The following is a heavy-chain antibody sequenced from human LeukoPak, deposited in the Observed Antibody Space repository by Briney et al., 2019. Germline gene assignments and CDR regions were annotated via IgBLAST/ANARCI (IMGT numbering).Heavy chain of an antibody. V-gene: IGHV3-23*01. CDR1: GFTFSSYA. Sequence: GRSLRLSCAASGFTFSSYAMSWVRQAPGKGLEWVSAISGSGGSTYYADSVKGRFTISRDNSKNTLYRQINSLRAEATAVYYCAKEETTAPRTFDYWGHGTLVTVSS. D-gene: IGHD4-11*01. CDR3: AKEETTAPRTFDY. J-gene: IGHJ4*01. CDR2: ISGSGGST.